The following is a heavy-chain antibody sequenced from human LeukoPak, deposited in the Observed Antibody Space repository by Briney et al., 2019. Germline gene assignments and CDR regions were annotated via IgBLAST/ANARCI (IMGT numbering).Heavy chain of an antibody. CDR2: IYYSENP. D-gene: IGHD3-22*01. V-gene: IGHV4-59*01. CDR3: AGGNFYDSRGHPYHFHF. Sequence: SEPLSLTCTVSGVSISSSDWSWIRQPPGKGREWIGYIYYSENPNYNTPLKSRVTISEDSSKNQFSLKLTSVTAADTAVYYCAGGNFYDSRGHPYHFHFSGQGTLVSVSS. J-gene: IGHJ4*02. CDR1: GVSISSSD.